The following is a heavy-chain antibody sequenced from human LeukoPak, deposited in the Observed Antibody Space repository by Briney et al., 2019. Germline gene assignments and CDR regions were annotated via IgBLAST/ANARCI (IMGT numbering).Heavy chain of an antibody. CDR3: ARTDTEADAFDI. V-gene: IGHV4-59*01. Sequence: SETLSLTCTVSGGSLRSYYWSWIRQPPGKGLEWIGYIYYSGSTNYNSSLKSRVTISVDTSKNQFSLKLSSMTAADTAVYYCARTDTEADAFDIWGQGTMVTVSS. D-gene: IGHD4-17*01. CDR2: IYYSGST. J-gene: IGHJ3*02. CDR1: GGSLRSYY.